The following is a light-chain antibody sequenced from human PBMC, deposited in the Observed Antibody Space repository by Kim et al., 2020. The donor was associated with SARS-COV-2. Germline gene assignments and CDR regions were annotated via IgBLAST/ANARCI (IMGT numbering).Light chain of an antibody. CDR2: EDN. CDR1: SGSIASTY. CDR3: QSYDSSTVV. V-gene: IGLV6-57*03. J-gene: IGLJ2*01. Sequence: GNTVTISYTRSSGSIASTYVQWYQQRPGSAPTPVISEDNQSPSGVPYRFSGSIDSSSNSASLTISGLKTEDEADYYCQSYDSSTVVFGGGTQLTVL.